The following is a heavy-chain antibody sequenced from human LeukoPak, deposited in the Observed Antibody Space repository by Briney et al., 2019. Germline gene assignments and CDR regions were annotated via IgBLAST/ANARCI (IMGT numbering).Heavy chain of an antibody. Sequence: GASVKVSCKASGYTFTGYYMHWVRQAPGQGLEWMGWINPNSGGTNYAQKFQGRVTMTRDTSTSTVYMELSSLRSEDTAVYYCARAAYCGGDCLLDYWGQGTLVTVSS. J-gene: IGHJ4*02. CDR3: ARAAYCGGDCLLDY. CDR2: INPNSGGT. CDR1: GYTFTGYY. V-gene: IGHV1-2*02. D-gene: IGHD2-21*02.